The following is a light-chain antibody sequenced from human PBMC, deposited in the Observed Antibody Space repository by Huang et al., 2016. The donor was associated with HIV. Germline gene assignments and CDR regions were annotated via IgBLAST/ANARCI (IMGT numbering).Light chain of an antibody. CDR3: QQANSIPPSWT. V-gene: IGKV1-12*01. CDR1: QGISSW. CDR2: AAS. J-gene: IGKJ1*01. Sequence: DIQMTQSPSSVSASVGDRVTITCRPTQGISSWVAWYQQKPGKAPVLLIYAASRLQSGVPSRFSGSASGTNFTLTISSLQPEDFATYYCQQANSIPPSWTFGQGTRVEIK.